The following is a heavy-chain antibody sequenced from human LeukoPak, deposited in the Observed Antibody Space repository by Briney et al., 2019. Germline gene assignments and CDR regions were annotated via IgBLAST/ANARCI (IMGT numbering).Heavy chain of an antibody. J-gene: IGHJ4*02. V-gene: IGHV3-48*01. Sequence: PGGSLRLSCAASGFTFSSYNMNWVRQGPGEGLEWGSYISTTSTIFYADSVRGRFTISRDNAKNSLCLQMNSLRAEDTAVYYWAREIRGENFDFWGQGTLVTVSA. CDR2: ISTTSTI. D-gene: IGHD3-10*01. CDR1: GFTFSSYN. CDR3: AREIRGENFDF.